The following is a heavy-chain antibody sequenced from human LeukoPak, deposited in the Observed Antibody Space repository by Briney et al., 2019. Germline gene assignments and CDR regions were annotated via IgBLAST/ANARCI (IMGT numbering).Heavy chain of an antibody. Sequence: PGRSLRLSCAASGFTFSSYGMHWVRQAPGKGLEWVAVISYDGSNKYYADSVKGRFTISRDNSKNTLYLQMNSLRAEDTAVYYCAKGGRDTSKYYFDYWGQGTQVTVSS. V-gene: IGHV3-30*18. J-gene: IGHJ4*02. D-gene: IGHD1-26*01. CDR3: AKGGRDTSKYYFDY. CDR2: ISYDGSNK. CDR1: GFTFSSYG.